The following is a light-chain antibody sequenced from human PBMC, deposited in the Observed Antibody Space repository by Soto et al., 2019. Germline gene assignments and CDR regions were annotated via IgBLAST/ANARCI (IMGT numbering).Light chain of an antibody. V-gene: IGKV3D-15*01. Sequence: EIVMTQSPATLSVSPGERATLSCRASRSVSSNLAWYQQKPGQAPRLLIYGPSTRATGIPARFSGSGSGTDFTLTISRLEPEDFAVYYCQQYGSSSWTFGQGTKVDIK. CDR1: RSVSSN. CDR2: GPS. CDR3: QQYGSSSWT. J-gene: IGKJ1*01.